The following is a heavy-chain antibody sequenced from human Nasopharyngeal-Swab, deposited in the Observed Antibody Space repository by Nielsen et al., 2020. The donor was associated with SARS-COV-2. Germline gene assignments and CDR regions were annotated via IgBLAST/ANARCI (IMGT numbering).Heavy chain of an antibody. V-gene: IGHV3-74*01. CDR2: INPDGSST. CDR1: GFTFSSYW. D-gene: IGHD3-10*01. CDR3: AKDYYGSGGAYYFDY. Sequence: GASLKISCAASGFTFSSYWMHWVRQAPGKGLVWVSRINPDGSSTDYAGSVKGRFTISRDNAKNSLYLQMNSLRAEDTAVYYCAKDYYGSGGAYYFDYWGQGTLVTVSS. J-gene: IGHJ4*02.